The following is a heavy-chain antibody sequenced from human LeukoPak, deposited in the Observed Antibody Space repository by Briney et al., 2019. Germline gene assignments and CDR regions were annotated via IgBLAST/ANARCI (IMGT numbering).Heavy chain of an antibody. CDR2: ISYDGGTK. CDR3: AKESGIRSYGAYFPH. D-gene: IGHD4-17*01. CDR1: GFTFSSHG. J-gene: IGHJ1*01. V-gene: IGHV3-30*18. Sequence: PGGSLRLSCAASGFTFSSHGMQWVRQAPGKGLEWVAVISYDGGTKYYADSVKGRFTISRDNSKSTLFLQMSSLRAEDTAVYYCAKESGIRSYGAYFPHWGQGTLVTVSS.